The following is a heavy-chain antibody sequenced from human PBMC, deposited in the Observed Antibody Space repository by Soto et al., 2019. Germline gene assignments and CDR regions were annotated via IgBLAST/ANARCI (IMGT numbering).Heavy chain of an antibody. J-gene: IGHJ4*02. CDR1: GFTFSSYA. V-gene: IGHV3-30-3*01. CDR3: ARGYYDILTGYPPLLDY. D-gene: IGHD3-9*01. CDR2: ISYDGSNK. Sequence: LRLSCAASGFTFSSYAMHWVRQAPGKGLEWVAVISYDGSNKYYADSVKGRFTISRDNSKNTLYLQMNSLRAEDTAVYYCARGYYDILTGYPPLLDYWGQGTLVTVSS.